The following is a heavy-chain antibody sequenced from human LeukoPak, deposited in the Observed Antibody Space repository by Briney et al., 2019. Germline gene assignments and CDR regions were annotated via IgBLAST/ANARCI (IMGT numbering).Heavy chain of an antibody. CDR3: ARDFGAGWEEPKYSFDY. Sequence: PGRSLRLSCAASGFTFSSYPFHWVRQVPDKGLEWVAVISYDGSKKYYADSVKGRFTISRDNSKNTLYLQMNSLKPEDTAVYYCARDFGAGWEEPKYSFDYWGQGILVTVSS. J-gene: IGHJ4*02. CDR2: ISYDGSKK. D-gene: IGHD3-10*01. CDR1: GFTFSSYP. V-gene: IGHV3-30-3*01.